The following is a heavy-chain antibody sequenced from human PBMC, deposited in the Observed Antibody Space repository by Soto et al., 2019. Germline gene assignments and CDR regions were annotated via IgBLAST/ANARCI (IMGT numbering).Heavy chain of an antibody. D-gene: IGHD1-1*01. CDR3: ARGPQYNWNDRCDAFDI. Sequence: ASVKVSCKASGYTFTSYDINWVRQATGQGLEWMGWMNPNSGNTGYAQKFQGRVTMTRNTSISTAYMELSSLRSEDTAVYYCARGPQYNWNDRCDAFDIWGQGTMVTVSS. V-gene: IGHV1-8*01. CDR1: GYTFTSYD. J-gene: IGHJ3*02. CDR2: MNPNSGNT.